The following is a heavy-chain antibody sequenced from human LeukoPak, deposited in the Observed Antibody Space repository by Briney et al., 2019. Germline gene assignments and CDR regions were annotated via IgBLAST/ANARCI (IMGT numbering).Heavy chain of an antibody. CDR3: AKGQASGSYSIGPDY. CDR2: ISGSGGST. Sequence: GGSLRLSCAASGFTFSNAWMSWVRQAPGKGLEWVSAISGSGGSTYYADSVKGRFTISRDNSKNTLYLQMNSLRAEDTAVYYCAKGQASGSYSIGPDYWGQGTLVTVSS. J-gene: IGHJ4*02. V-gene: IGHV3-23*01. D-gene: IGHD1-26*01. CDR1: GFTFSNAW.